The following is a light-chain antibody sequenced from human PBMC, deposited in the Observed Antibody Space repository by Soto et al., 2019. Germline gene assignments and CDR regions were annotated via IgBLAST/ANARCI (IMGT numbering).Light chain of an antibody. V-gene: IGLV1-51*01. J-gene: IGLJ1*01. CDR2: DDN. CDR1: SSNIGGNS. Sequence: QSVLTQPPAASAAPGQKFTISCSGSSSNIGGNSVSWYQQLPGTAPKLLIYDDNKRPSGIPDRFSGSKSGTSATLGITGFQTGDEADYYCGSWDSSLSAYVFGTGTKVTVL. CDR3: GSWDSSLSAYV.